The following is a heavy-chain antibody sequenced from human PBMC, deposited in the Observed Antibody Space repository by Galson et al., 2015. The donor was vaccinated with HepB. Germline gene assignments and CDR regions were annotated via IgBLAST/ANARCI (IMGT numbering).Heavy chain of an antibody. D-gene: IGHD3-9*01. CDR1: GFTFSDYY. Sequence: SLRLSCAASGFTFSDYYMSWIRQAPGKGLEWVSYISSASSYTSYADSVKGRFTISRDNAKNSLYLQMNSLRAEDTAVYYCARDRYHDILTGYYKGYFYGMDVWGQGTTVTVSS. J-gene: IGHJ6*02. V-gene: IGHV3-11*05. CDR2: ISSASSYT. CDR3: ARDRYHDILTGYYKGYFYGMDV.